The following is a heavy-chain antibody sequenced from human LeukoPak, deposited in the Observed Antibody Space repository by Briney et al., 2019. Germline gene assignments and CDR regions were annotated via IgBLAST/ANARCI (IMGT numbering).Heavy chain of an antibody. J-gene: IGHJ4*02. CDR3: ARVVLGGFDY. CDR2: IIPIFGTA. Sequence: ASVKVSCKASGGTFSSYAISWVRQAPGQGLEWMGGIIPIFGTANYAQKFQGRVTITADESTSTAYIELSSLRSEDTAVYYCARVVLGGFDYWGQGTLVTVSS. D-gene: IGHD3-10*01. CDR1: GGTFSSYA. V-gene: IGHV1-69*13.